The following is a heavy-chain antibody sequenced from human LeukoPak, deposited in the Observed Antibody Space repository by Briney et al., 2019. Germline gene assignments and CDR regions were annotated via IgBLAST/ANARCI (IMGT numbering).Heavy chain of an antibody. CDR1: GFTLSSHP. J-gene: IGHJ4*02. D-gene: IGHD1-14*01. CDR3: AKARSSIEPSDY. Sequence: GGPLRLSCAASGFTLSSHPMSGVRQAPGKGLEWVSAIRGSGGSTYYADSVKGRFTISRDNSKNTLYLQMNSLRAEDTAVYYCAKARSSIEPSDYWGQGTLVTVSS. CDR2: IRGSGGST. V-gene: IGHV3-23*01.